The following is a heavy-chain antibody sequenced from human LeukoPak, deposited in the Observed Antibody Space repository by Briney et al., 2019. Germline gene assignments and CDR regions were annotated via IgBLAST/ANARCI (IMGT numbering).Heavy chain of an antibody. D-gene: IGHD3-16*01. CDR2: IYYSGST. J-gene: IGHJ4*02. CDR1: VGSISSYY. Sequence: SETLSLTCTVSVGSISSYYWSWIRQPPQKGLEWIGYIYYSGSTNYNPSLKSGVTISVDTTKNQFSLKLSSVTAADTAVYYCARSEEVGGYFDYWGQGTLVTVSS. CDR3: ARSEEVGGYFDY. V-gene: IGHV4-59*01.